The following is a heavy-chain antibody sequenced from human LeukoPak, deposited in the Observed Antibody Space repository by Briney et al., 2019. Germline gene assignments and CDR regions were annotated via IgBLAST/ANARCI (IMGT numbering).Heavy chain of an antibody. CDR3: ARRKVGYSGSYFRQHAFDI. V-gene: IGHV4-4*07. D-gene: IGHD1-26*01. Sequence: KSSETLSLTCTVSVASISDYYWSWIRQPAGKGLEWIGRVHTSGSTNYNPSLKSRVTISEDTSKNQFSLKLSSVTAADTAVYYCARRKVGYSGSYFRQHAFDIWGQGTMVTVSS. J-gene: IGHJ3*02. CDR1: VASISDYY. CDR2: VHTSGST.